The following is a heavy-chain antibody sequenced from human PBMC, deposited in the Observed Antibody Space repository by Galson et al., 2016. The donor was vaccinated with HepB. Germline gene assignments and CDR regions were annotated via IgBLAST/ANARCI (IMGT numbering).Heavy chain of an antibody. CDR1: GFTFGNYE. D-gene: IGHD5-12*01. V-gene: IGHV3-48*03. J-gene: IGHJ4*02. CDR2: ISKSGTTV. CDR3: VRDDIVAPGEATYYFDY. Sequence: SLRLSCAASGFTFGNYEMNWVRQAPGKGLEWVSFISKSGTTVYYADSVKGRFTISRDNANNALYLHMDSLGVEDTAVYYCVRDDIVAPGEATYYFDYWGQGTLVTVSS.